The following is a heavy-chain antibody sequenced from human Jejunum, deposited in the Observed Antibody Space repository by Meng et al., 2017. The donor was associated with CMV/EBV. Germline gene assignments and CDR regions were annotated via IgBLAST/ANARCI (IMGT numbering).Heavy chain of an antibody. D-gene: IGHD3-10*01. CDR2: FFYSGHT. V-gene: IGHV4-39*07. J-gene: IGHJ5*02. CDR3: ARDAGST. CDR1: GGSIDSNTHS. Sequence: LSPPCSISGGSIDSNTHSWGWVRQAPGKNLEWIGSFFYSGHTYYNPSLQGRVTISVDPSNNHFSLKLTSLTAADTAVYYCARDAGSTWGQGTLVT.